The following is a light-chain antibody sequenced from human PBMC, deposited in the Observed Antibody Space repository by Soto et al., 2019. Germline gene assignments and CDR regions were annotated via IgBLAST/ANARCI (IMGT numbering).Light chain of an antibody. CDR1: RDDVGGYNY. Sequence: QSVLTQPPSASGSPGQSVTISCTGTRDDVGGYNYVSWFQHHPGKAPKLMIYEVYKRPSGVPARFSGSKSGNTASLTVSGLQAGDEAIYYCSSYVTTNVVVFGGGTNLTVL. V-gene: IGLV2-8*01. CDR2: EVY. J-gene: IGLJ2*01. CDR3: SSYVTTNVVV.